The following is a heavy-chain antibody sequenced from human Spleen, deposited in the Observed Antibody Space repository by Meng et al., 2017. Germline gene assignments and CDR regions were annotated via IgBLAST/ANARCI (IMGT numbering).Heavy chain of an antibody. D-gene: IGHD6-13*01. J-gene: IGHJ3*02. CDR1: GLTVSRNY. CDR3: ASQRPYSSSWYAFDI. CDR2: IYSDDST. Sequence: GESLKISCAASGLTVSRNYMSWVRQAPGKGLEWVSVIYSDDSTFYADSVKGRFTFSRDNSKNTVYLQMNSLRAEDTAVYYCASQRPYSSSWYAFDIWGQGTMVTVSS. V-gene: IGHV3-53*01.